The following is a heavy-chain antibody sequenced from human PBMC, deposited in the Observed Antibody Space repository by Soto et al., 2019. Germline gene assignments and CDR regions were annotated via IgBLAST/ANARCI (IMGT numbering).Heavy chain of an antibody. CDR1: GYSFSTYA. J-gene: IGHJ5*02. D-gene: IGHD3-3*01. V-gene: IGHV1-18*01. Sequence: QLQLMQSGGEAKNPGASVNVSCEASGYSFSTYAISWLRQAPGQWLEWMGLITPNNGYTNYAQKFQGRLILTTDIPSSTAYMELTSLRYDDTAMYYCATSYDSGFDPCGQGTLVSVS. CDR2: ITPNNGYT. CDR3: ATSYDSGFDP.